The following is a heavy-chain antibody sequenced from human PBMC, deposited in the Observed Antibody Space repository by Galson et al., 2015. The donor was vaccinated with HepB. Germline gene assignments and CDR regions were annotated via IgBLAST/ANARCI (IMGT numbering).Heavy chain of an antibody. D-gene: IGHD3-9*01. Sequence: SVKVSCKASGGTFSSYTISWVRQAPGQGLEWMGRIIPILGIANYAQKFQGRVTITADKSTSTAYMELSSLRSEDTAVYYCARGAYLVLRYFDWLHLPVSLDYWGQGTLVTVSS. J-gene: IGHJ4*02. CDR2: IIPILGIA. CDR1: GGTFSSYT. V-gene: IGHV1-69*02. CDR3: ARGAYLVLRYFDWLHLPVSLDY.